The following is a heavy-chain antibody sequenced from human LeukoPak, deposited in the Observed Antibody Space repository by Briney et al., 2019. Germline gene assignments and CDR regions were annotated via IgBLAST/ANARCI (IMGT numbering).Heavy chain of an antibody. CDR3: ARDSRKTAAPYLY. J-gene: IGHJ4*02. D-gene: IGHD6-13*01. V-gene: IGHV4-38-2*02. Sequence: SETLSLTCTVSGYSTSSGYYWGWIRQPPGKGLEWIGSIYHSGSTYYNPSLKSRVTISVDTSKNQFSLKLSSVTAADTAVYYCARDSRKTAAPYLYWGQGTLVTVSS. CDR1: GYSTSSGYY. CDR2: IYHSGST.